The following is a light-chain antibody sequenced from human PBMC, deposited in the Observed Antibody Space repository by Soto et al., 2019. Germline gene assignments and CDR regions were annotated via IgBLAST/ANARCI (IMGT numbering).Light chain of an antibody. Sequence: DPQMTQSPSSLSASVGDRVTITCRASQGINNYVAWFQQKPGRAPPSLQYATYRLQSGVPSKFSASGSGTEFTLTISSLQPEDFATYYCQQYDTFPRTFGQGTKVEI. J-gene: IGKJ1*01. CDR3: QQYDTFPRT. V-gene: IGKV1-16*02. CDR2: ATY. CDR1: QGINNY.